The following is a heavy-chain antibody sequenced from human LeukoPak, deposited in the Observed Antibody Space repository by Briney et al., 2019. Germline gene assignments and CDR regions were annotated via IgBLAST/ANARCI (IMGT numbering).Heavy chain of an antibody. D-gene: IGHD3-22*01. CDR1: GGTFSSYA. Sequence: GASVKVSCKASGGTFSSYAISWVRQAPGQGLEWMGGIIPIFGTANYAQKFQGRVTITADKSTSTAYMELSSLRSEDTAVYYCAREEDSSGYAHDYWGQGTLVTVSS. V-gene: IGHV1-69*06. J-gene: IGHJ4*02. CDR3: AREEDSSGYAHDY. CDR2: IIPIFGTA.